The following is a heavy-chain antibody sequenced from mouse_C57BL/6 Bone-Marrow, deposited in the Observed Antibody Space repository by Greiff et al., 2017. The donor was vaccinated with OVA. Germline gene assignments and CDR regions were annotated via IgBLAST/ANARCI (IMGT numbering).Heavy chain of an antibody. CDR1: GFTFSSYA. D-gene: IGHD2-1*01. J-gene: IGHJ2*01. CDR2: ISDGGSYT. V-gene: IGHV5-4*01. CDR3: ASLSTINY. Sequence: EVQVVESGGGLVKPGGSLKLSCAASGFTFSSYAMSWVRQTPEKRLEWVATISDGGSYTYYPDNVKGRFTISRDNAKNNLYLQMSHLKSEDTAMYYCASLSTINYWGQGTTLTVSS.